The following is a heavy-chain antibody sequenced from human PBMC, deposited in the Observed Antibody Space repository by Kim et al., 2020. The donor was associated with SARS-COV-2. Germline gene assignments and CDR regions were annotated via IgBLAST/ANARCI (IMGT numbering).Heavy chain of an antibody. D-gene: IGHD3-3*01. CDR3: ARKPYDFWSGYYAGAFDY. V-gene: IGHV3-48*03. Sequence: KGRFTISRDNAKNSLYLQMNSLRAEDTAVYYCARKPYDFWSGYYAGAFDYWGQGTLVTVSS. J-gene: IGHJ4*02.